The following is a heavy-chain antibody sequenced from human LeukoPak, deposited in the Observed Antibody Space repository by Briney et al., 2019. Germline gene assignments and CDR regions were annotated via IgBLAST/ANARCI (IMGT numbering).Heavy chain of an antibody. CDR3: ASSVGANRINAFDM. V-gene: IGHV4-39*01. CDR1: GGSISSGFYY. D-gene: IGHD1-26*01. CDR2: VYYSGSA. Sequence: SETLSLTCTVSGGSISSGFYYWGWIRQPPGKGLEWIVSVYYSGSAYYSPSLKSRVTISVDTSKNQFSLRLSSVTAADTALYYCASSVGANRINAFDMWGRGTMVTVSS. J-gene: IGHJ3*02.